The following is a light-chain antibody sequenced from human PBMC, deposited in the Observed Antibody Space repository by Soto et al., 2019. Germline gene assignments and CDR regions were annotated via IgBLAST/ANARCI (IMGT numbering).Light chain of an antibody. J-gene: IGKJ4*01. CDR3: QQANSFPLT. CDR2: AAS. CDR1: QSISSY. V-gene: IGKV1-39*01. Sequence: DIQMTQSPSSLSASVGDRVTITFLASQSISSYLNWYQQKPGKAPKLLIYAASSLQSGVPSRFSGSGSGTDFTLTISSLQPEDFATYYCQQANSFPLTFGGGT.